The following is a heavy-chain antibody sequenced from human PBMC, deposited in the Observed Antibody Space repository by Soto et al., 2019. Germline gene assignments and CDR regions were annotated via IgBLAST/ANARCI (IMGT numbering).Heavy chain of an antibody. Sequence: QVQLQESGPGLVKPSQTLSLTCTVSGVSISSGGYYWSWIRQHPGKGLEWIGYIYYSGSTYYNPSLKRRVTISVDTSKNQFTLKLSSVTAADTAVYYCARVLVVGTANRHYYYYGMDVWGQGTPVTVSS. CDR1: GVSISSGGYY. J-gene: IGHJ6*02. CDR3: ARVLVVGTANRHYYYYGMDV. D-gene: IGHD2-21*02. CDR2: IYYSGST. V-gene: IGHV4-31*03.